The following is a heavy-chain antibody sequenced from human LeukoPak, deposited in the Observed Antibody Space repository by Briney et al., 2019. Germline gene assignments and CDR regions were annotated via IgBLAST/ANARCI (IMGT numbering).Heavy chain of an antibody. CDR3: ARRAYTSSSIDY. D-gene: IGHD6-6*01. J-gene: IGHJ4*02. CDR1: GGSISSYY. V-gene: IGHV4-59*08. CDR2: IYYSGST. Sequence: SETLSLTCTVSGGSISSYYWSWIRQPPGKGLEWIGYIYYSGSTNYNPSLKSRVTISIDTSKNQFSLKLSSVTATDTAVYYCARRAYTSSSIDYWGQGTLVTVSS.